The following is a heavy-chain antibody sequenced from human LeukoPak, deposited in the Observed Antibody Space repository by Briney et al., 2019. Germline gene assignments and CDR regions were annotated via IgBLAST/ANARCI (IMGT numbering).Heavy chain of an antibody. Sequence: SETLSLTCTVSGGSISNAGYYWSWIRHHPGKGLEYIGYIYYSGTTNYNPSLTSRVTISVDTSNNQFSLKLSSVTAADTAVYYCALVYCSSNRCYIGAFDIWGQGTMVTVSS. V-gene: IGHV4-31*03. CDR2: IYYSGTT. J-gene: IGHJ3*02. CDR1: GGSISNAGYY. CDR3: ALVYCSSNRCYIGAFDI. D-gene: IGHD2-2*02.